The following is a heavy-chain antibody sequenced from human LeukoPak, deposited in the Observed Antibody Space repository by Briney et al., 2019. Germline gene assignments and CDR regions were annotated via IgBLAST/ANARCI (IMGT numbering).Heavy chain of an antibody. Sequence: SETLSLTCTVSGGSMSPYHWGWIRQPPGEGLEWTGYIYYSGSTNYNPSLKSRVTISVDTTKNQFSLKLSSVTAADTAVYYCARTWELRSFWFDPWGQGTLVTVSS. D-gene: IGHD1-26*01. CDR3: ARTWELRSFWFDP. V-gene: IGHV4-59*01. J-gene: IGHJ5*02. CDR2: IYYSGST. CDR1: GGSMSPYH.